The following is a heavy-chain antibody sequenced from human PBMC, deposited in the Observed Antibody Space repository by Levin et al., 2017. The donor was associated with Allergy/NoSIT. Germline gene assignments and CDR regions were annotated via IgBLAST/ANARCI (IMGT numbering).Heavy chain of an antibody. CDR3: ARNEESYGDAFDI. CDR2: ISARRTTM. CDR1: GFSFSTYG. J-gene: IGHJ3*02. D-gene: IGHD2-8*01. V-gene: IGHV3-48*01. Sequence: GGSLRLSCAASGFSFSTYGMIWVRQAPGKGLEWISYISARRTTMYYADSVKGRFTISRDDAKNTLYLQMSSLRAEDTAVYYCARNEESYGDAFDIWGQGTMVTVSS.